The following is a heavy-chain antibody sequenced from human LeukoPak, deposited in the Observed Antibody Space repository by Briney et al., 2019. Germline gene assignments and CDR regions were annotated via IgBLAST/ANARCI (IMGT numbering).Heavy chain of an antibody. CDR2: IYYSGST. Sequence: PSETLSLTCTVSGGSISSSSYYWGWIRQPPGKGLEWIGSIYYSGSTYYNPSLKSRVTISVDTSENQFSLKLSSVTAADTAVYYCARLAAKGYDSSGYLDYWGQGTLVTVSS. V-gene: IGHV4-39*01. D-gene: IGHD3-22*01. J-gene: IGHJ4*02. CDR3: ARLAAKGYDSSGYLDY. CDR1: GGSISSSSYY.